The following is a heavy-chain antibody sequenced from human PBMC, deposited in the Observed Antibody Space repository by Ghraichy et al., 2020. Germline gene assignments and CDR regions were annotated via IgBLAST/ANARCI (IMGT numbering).Heavy chain of an antibody. CDR2: IYYSGST. Sequence: ESLNISCTVSGGSISSSSYYWGWIRQPPGKGLEWIGSIYYSGSTYYNPSLKSRVTISVDTSKNQFSLKLSSVTAADTAVYYCSASSITMIVVVITTDEITYHDYWGQGTLVTVSS. V-gene: IGHV4-39*01. CDR1: GGSISSSSYY. J-gene: IGHJ4*02. D-gene: IGHD3-22*01. CDR3: SASSITMIVVVITTDEITYHDY.